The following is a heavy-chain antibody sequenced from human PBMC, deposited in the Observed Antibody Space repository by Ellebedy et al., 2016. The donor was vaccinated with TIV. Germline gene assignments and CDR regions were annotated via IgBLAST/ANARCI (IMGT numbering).Heavy chain of an antibody. V-gene: IGHV4-39*01. D-gene: IGHD6-13*01. CDR2: IFYTGNA. CDR1: VDSISTTLYY. Sequence: MPSETLSLTCTVSVDSISTTLYYWGWLRQPPGQGLEWIGSIFYTGNAYYNPSLKSRVTISVDTSKTQFSLKLSSVTAADTAMYYCARLRAGGGSSWYFDYWGQGTVVTISS. CDR3: ARLRAGGGSSWYFDY. J-gene: IGHJ4*02.